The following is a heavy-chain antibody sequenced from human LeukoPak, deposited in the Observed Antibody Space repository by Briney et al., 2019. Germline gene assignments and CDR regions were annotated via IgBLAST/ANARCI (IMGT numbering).Heavy chain of an antibody. D-gene: IGHD3-22*01. V-gene: IGHV3-23*01. Sequence: GGSLRLSCAVSGITLSNYGMSWVRQAPGKGLEWVAGISGSGGGTNYADSVKGRFTISRDNPKNTLYLQMNSLRAEDTAVDFCAKRGVVIRVILVGFHKEAYYFDSWGQGALVTVSS. CDR2: ISGSGGGT. J-gene: IGHJ4*02. CDR3: AKRGVVIRVILVGFHKEAYYFDS. CDR1: GITLSNYG.